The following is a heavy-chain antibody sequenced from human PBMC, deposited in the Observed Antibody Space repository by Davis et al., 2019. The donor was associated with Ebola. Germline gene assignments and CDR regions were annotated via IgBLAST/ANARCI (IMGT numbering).Heavy chain of an antibody. CDR1: GRSISSSSYY. D-gene: IGHD3-16*01. J-gene: IGHJ4*02. V-gene: IGHV4-39*01. Sequence: GSLRLSCTVSGRSISSSSYYWGWIRQPPGKGLEWIGSIYYSGSTYYNPSLKSRVTISVDTSKNQFSLKLSSVTAADTAVYYCGGDLDYWGQGTLVTVSS. CDR3: GGDLDY. CDR2: IYYSGST.